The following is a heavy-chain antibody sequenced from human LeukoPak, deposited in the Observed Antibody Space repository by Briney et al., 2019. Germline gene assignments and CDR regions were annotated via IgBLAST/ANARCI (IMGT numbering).Heavy chain of an antibody. CDR1: GYTFTGYY. CDR2: INPNSGGT. Sequence: ASVKVSCKASGYTFTGYYMHWVRQAPGQGLEWMGWINPNSGGTNYAQKFQGRVTMTRDTSISTAYMELSRLRSDDTAVYYCAGDLLSVAATPDYWGQGTLVTVSS. CDR3: AGDLLSVAATPDY. D-gene: IGHD2-2*01. J-gene: IGHJ4*02. V-gene: IGHV1-2*02.